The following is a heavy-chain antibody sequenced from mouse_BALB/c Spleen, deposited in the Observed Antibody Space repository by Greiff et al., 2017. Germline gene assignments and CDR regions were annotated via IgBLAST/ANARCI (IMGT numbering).Heavy chain of an antibody. CDR1: GFTFRSFG. J-gene: IGHJ1*01. CDR2: ISSGSSTI. D-gene: IGHD1-1*01. Sequence: EVHLVESGGGLVQPGGSRKLSCAASGFTFRSFGMHWVRQAPEKGLEWVAYISSGSSTIYYADTVKGRFTISRDNPKNTLFLQMTSLRSEDTAMYYCASRGYYGSSSWYFDVWGAGTTVTVSS. V-gene: IGHV5-17*02. CDR3: ASRGYYGSSSWYFDV.